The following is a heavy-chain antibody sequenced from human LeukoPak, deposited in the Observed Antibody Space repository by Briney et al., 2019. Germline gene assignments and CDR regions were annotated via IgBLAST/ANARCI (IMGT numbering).Heavy chain of an antibody. CDR2: INQSGST. Sequence: SETLSLTCTVSGGSISSGGYYWNWIRQAPGKGLQWIGEINQSGSTNYNPSLKSRVTISVDTSKNQFSLKLSSVTAADTAVYYCATEPGYCSGGRCYGGWFDPWGQGTLVTVSS. CDR3: ATEPGYCSGGRCYGGWFDP. CDR1: GGSISSGGYY. V-gene: IGHV4-39*07. J-gene: IGHJ5*02. D-gene: IGHD2-15*01.